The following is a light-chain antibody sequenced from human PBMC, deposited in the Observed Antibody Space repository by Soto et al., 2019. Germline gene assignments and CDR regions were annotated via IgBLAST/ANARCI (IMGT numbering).Light chain of an antibody. CDR2: GNK. J-gene: IGLJ2*01. CDR1: SSNVGAGYD. V-gene: IGLV1-40*01. CDR3: QSFVSSLGRWI. Sequence: QSVLTQPPSVSGAPGQRVTISCTGSSSNVGAGYDVHWYQQLPGTAPKLLIYGNKNRLSGVPDRFSGSKSGTSASLAVTGLQAVDEADSYCQSFVSSLGRWIFGGGTKLTVL.